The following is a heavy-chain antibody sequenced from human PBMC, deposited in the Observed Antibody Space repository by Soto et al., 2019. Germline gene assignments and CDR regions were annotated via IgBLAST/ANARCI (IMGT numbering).Heavy chain of an antibody. CDR1: GYTFTSYG. CDR3: ATQRGYYYDSSGYYGPGWFDP. V-gene: IGHV1-18*04. J-gene: IGHJ5*02. CDR2: ISAYNGNT. Sequence: GASVKVSCKASGYTFTSYGISWVRQAPGEGLEWMGWISAYNGNTNYAQKLQGRVTMTTDTSTSTAYMELRSLRSDDTAVYYCATQRGYYYDSSGYYGPGWFDPWGQGTLVTVSS. D-gene: IGHD3-22*01.